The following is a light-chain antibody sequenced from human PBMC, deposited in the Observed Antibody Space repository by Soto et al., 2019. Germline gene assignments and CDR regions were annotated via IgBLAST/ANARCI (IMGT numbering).Light chain of an antibody. V-gene: IGKV3-11*01. CDR1: QSVGNN. CDR2: DAS. Sequence: EIVMTQSPATLSVSPGERATLSCRASQSVGNNLAWYQQKPGQAPRLLIYDASNRATGIPARFSGSGSGTDFTLTISSLEPEDFAVYYCQQRSNWPPITFGQGTRLEIK. J-gene: IGKJ5*01. CDR3: QQRSNWPPIT.